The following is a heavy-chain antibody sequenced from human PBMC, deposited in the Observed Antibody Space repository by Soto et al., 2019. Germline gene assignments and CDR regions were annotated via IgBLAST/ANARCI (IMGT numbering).Heavy chain of an antibody. CDR2: ISAYNGNT. V-gene: IGHV1-18*01. Sequence: ASVKVSCKASGYTFTSYGISWVRQAPGQGLEWMGWISAYNGNTNYAQKLQGRVTMTTDTSTSTAYMELRSLRSDDTAVYYCARDPGGAITMAPFDPWGQGTLVTVSS. CDR1: GYTFTSYG. D-gene: IGHD3-10*01. CDR3: ARDPGGAITMAPFDP. J-gene: IGHJ5*02.